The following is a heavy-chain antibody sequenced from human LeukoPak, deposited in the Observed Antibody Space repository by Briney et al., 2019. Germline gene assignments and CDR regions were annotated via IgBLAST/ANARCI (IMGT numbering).Heavy chain of an antibody. D-gene: IGHD3-10*01. CDR1: GFTFSSYA. J-gene: IGHJ4*02. CDR2: ISYDGSNK. V-gene: IGHV3-30-3*01. Sequence: GGSLRLSCAASGFTFSSYAMHWVRQAPGKGLEWVAVISYDGSNKYYADSVKGRFTISRDNSKNTLYLQMNSLRAEDTAVYYCARDSSYYGSGSYYLVFDYWGQGTLVTVSS. CDR3: ARDSSYYGSGSYYLVFDY.